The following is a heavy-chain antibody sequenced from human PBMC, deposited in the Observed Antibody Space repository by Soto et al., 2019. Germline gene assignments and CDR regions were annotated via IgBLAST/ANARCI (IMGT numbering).Heavy chain of an antibody. D-gene: IGHD2-8*01. V-gene: IGHV4-59*01. Sequence: SETLSLTCTVSGGSISSYYWSWIRQPPGKGLEWIGYIYYSGSTNYNPSLKSRVTISVDTSKNQFSLKLSSVTAADTAVYYCARGADIYCTNGVCFLDYWGLGTLVTVSS. CDR1: GGSISSYY. CDR2: IYYSGST. CDR3: ARGADIYCTNGVCFLDY. J-gene: IGHJ4*02.